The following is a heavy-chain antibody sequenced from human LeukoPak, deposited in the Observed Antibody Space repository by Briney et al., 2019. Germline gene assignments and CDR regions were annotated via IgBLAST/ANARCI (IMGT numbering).Heavy chain of an antibody. CDR2: INSDGSST. CDR3: ARDFDYDFWRGYPYFDL. CDR1: GFTFSSYW. V-gene: IGHV3-74*01. J-gene: IGHJ4*02. Sequence: GGSLRLSCAASGFTFSSYWMHWVRQAPGKGLVWVSRINSDGSSTSYADSVKGRFTISRDNAKNSLFLQMNSLRAEDTAVYYCARDFDYDFWRGYPYFDLWGQGTLVTVSS. D-gene: IGHD3-3*01.